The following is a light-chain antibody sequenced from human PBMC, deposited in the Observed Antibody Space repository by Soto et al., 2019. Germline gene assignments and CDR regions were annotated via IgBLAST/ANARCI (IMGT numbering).Light chain of an antibody. Sequence: QSDLTRVGYGCRSGGGAIRITNTGTSSDVGTFNLVSLYQQHPGKAPSLMIYEVIKRPSGVSNRFSGSKSGNTASLTISGLQAEDEADYYCCSYAGSSVYVFGTGTKVT. CDR2: EVI. J-gene: IGLJ1*01. CDR3: CSYAGSSVYV. CDR1: SSDVGTFNL. V-gene: IGLV2-23*02.